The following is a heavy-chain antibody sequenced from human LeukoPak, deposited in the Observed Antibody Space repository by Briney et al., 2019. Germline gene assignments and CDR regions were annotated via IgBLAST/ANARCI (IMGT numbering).Heavy chain of an antibody. Sequence: GGSLRLSCVVSGFTVNAYWMHWVRQAPGGGLVWVSRIAPDGSRTDYADSVKGRFTISSDYAKNKVYLQLNSLRPEDTALYHCTMDTFGPRDQWGQGALVTVSS. V-gene: IGHV3-74*01. D-gene: IGHD5-18*01. CDR1: GFTVNAYW. CDR3: TMDTFGPRDQ. CDR2: IAPDGSRT. J-gene: IGHJ4*02.